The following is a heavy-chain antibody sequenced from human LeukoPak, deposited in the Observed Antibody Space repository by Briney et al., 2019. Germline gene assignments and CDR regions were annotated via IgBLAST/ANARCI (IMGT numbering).Heavy chain of an antibody. CDR1: GYTFTGYY. CDR2: INPNSGGT. J-gene: IGHJ6*02. CDR3: ARTGYSSSWFYYYYGMDV. Sequence: ASVKVSCKASGYTFTGYYMHWVRQAPGQGLEWMGWINPNSGGTNYAQKFQGWVTMTRDTSISTAYMELSSLRSEDTAVYYCARTGYSSSWFYYYYGMDVWGQGTTVTVSS. D-gene: IGHD6-13*01. V-gene: IGHV1-2*04.